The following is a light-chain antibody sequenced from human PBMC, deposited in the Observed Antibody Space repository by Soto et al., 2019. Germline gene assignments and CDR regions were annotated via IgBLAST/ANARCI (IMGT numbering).Light chain of an antibody. Sequence: SYGLTQPPSVSVAPGNTARITCGGNNIGGYSVHWYQQKPGQAPVLVIYYESDRPSGIPERFSGSNSGNMATLTISRVEAGDEADYYCQVWDSGSDHVIFGGGTKLTVL. CDR1: NIGGYS. V-gene: IGLV3-21*04. CDR3: QVWDSGSDHVI. J-gene: IGLJ2*01. CDR2: YES.